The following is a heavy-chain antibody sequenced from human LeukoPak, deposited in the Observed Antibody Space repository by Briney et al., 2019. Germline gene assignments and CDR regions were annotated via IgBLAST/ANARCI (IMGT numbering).Heavy chain of an antibody. CDR1: GLTFSSSW. CDR2: ISNDGRST. J-gene: IGHJ4*02. CDR3: AKDLSSGNSI. D-gene: IGHD4-23*01. Sequence: GGSLRLSCAASGLTFSSSWMHWVRQAPGKGLFWVSRISNDGRSTTHAESVKGRFTISRDNAKNTLYLQMNSLRVEDTAVHYCAKDLSSGNSIWGQGALVTVSS. V-gene: IGHV3-74*03.